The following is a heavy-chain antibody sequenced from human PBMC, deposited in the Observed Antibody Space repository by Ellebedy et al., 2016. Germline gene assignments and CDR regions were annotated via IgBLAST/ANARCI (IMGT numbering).Heavy chain of an antibody. D-gene: IGHD5-24*01. CDR3: AKDLLELDTILDY. V-gene: IGHV3-30-3*02. Sequence: GESLKISCAASGFSFTTYAMHWVRQAPGKGLEWLAVIANHGNLQLYADSVKGRFTVTRDNANNELFLQMSSLRAEDTAVYYCAKDLLELDTILDYWGQGTLVTVSS. CDR1: GFSFTTYA. J-gene: IGHJ4*02. CDR2: IANHGNLQ.